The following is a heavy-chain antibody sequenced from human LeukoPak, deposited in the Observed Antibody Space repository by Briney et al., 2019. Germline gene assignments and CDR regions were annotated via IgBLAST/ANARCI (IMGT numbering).Heavy chain of an antibody. CDR3: ARDKGGSSGYYYVGFIDT. D-gene: IGHD3-22*01. Sequence: PSETLSLTCTVSGGSISSHYWSWIRQPPGRGLEWVGYTHYSGRTNYNPSLKSRVTMSVDTSKSQISLRLISVTAADTAGYYCARDKGGSSGYYYVGFIDTWGQGTLVTVSS. CDR1: GGSISSHY. CDR2: THYSGRT. V-gene: IGHV4-59*11. J-gene: IGHJ3*02.